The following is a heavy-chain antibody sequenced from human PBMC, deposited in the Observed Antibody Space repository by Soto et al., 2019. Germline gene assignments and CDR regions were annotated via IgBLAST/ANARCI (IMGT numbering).Heavy chain of an antibody. CDR1: GGTFSSYA. D-gene: IGHD3-22*01. CDR3: AARPGYGASDSSGYDCFDY. V-gene: IGHV1-69*06. Sequence: QVQLVQSGAEVKKPGSSVKVSCKASGGTFSSYAISWVRQAPGQGLEWMGGIIPIFGTANYAQKFQGRVTITADKSTSTAYMELSSLRSEDTAVYYCAARPGYGASDSSGYDCFDYWGQGTLVTVSS. J-gene: IGHJ4*02. CDR2: IIPIFGTA.